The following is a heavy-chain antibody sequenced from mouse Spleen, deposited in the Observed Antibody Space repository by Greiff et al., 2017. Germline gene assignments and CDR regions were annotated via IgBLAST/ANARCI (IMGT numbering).Heavy chain of an antibody. V-gene: IGHV1-76*01. CDR1: GYTFTDYY. D-gene: IGHD2-1*01. J-gene: IGHJ2*01. CDR2: IYPGSGNT. CDR3: ARWGNYDY. Sequence: QVQLQQSGAELVRPGASVKLSCKASGYTFTDYYINWVKQRPGQGLEWIARIYPGSGNTYYNEKFKGKATLTAEKSSSTAYMQLSSLTSEDPAVYFCARWGNYDYWGQGTTLTVSS.